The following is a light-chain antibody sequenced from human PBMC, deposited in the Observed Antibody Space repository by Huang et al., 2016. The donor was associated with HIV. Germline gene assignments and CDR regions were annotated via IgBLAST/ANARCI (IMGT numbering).Light chain of an antibody. CDR2: WAS. Sequence: DIVMTQSPDSLAVSLGERAAINCKSSQILLYRSNNKNYLAWYQQKPGQPPKLLIYWASTRESGVPDRFSGSGSGTDFTLTISSLQAADVAVYYCQQYYNTPFTFGPGTKVDIK. CDR3: QQYYNTPFT. CDR1: QILLYRSNNKNY. V-gene: IGKV4-1*01. J-gene: IGKJ3*01.